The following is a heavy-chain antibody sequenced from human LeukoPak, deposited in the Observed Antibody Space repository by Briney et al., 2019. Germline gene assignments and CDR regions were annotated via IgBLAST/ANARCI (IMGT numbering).Heavy chain of an antibody. CDR1: GGSISSYY. Sequence: PSETLSLTCTVSGGSISSYYWSWIRQPAGKGLEWIGRIYTSGSTNYNASLKSRVSMSVDTSKNQFSLKLSSVTAADTAVYYCARHRWYYGSGSYYWFDPWGQGTLVTVSS. CDR2: IYTSGST. V-gene: IGHV4-4*07. D-gene: IGHD3-10*01. J-gene: IGHJ5*02. CDR3: ARHRWYYGSGSYYWFDP.